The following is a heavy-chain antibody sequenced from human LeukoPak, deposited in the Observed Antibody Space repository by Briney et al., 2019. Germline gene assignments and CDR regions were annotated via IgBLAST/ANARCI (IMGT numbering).Heavy chain of an antibody. J-gene: IGHJ3*02. CDR1: GFTFSSYS. Sequence: PGGSLRLSCAASGFTFSSYSMNWIRQAPGKGLEWVSSISSSSSYIYYADSVKGRFTISRDNAKNSLYLQMNSLRAEDTAVYYCARGVYDYVWGSYRYRAFDIWGQGTMVTVSS. V-gene: IGHV3-21*01. CDR3: ARGVYDYVWGSYRYRAFDI. CDR2: ISSSSSYI. D-gene: IGHD3-16*02.